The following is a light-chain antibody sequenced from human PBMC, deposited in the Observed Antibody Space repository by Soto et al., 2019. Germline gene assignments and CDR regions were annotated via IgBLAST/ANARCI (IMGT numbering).Light chain of an antibody. CDR2: AAS. CDR3: QQSYNTHT. Sequence: DIQMTQSPSSLSASVGDRGTITCRASQRISSYLNWYQQKPGKAPKLLIYAASSLQSGVPSRFSGSGSGTDFTLTISSLQPEDFATYYCQQSYNTHTFGQGTKLEIK. CDR1: QRISSY. V-gene: IGKV1-39*01. J-gene: IGKJ2*01.